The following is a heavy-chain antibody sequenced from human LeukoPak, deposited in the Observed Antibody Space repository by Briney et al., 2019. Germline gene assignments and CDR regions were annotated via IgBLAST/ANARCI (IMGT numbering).Heavy chain of an antibody. CDR2: VTYDGNNQ. J-gene: IGHJ4*02. CDR1: GFTFSYYA. D-gene: IGHD6-19*01. Sequence: PGGSLRLSCAASGFTFSYYAMGWVRQPPGKGLEWVAVVTYDGNNQYYADSVKGRFTVSRDNSRNTVNLQMNSLRGEDTAVYYCARAPVRGAVAGVDYWGQGTLVTVSS. V-gene: IGHV3-30-3*01. CDR3: ARAPVRGAVAGVDY.